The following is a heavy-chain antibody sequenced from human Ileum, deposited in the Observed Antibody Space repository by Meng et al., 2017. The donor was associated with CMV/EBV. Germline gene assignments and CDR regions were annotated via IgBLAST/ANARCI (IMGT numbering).Heavy chain of an antibody. D-gene: IGHD4/OR15-4a*01. CDR1: GFIISDYY. CDR2: ISGSSNTI. J-gene: IGHJ4*02. CDR3: GREEYGDYGGY. V-gene: IGHV3-11*01. Sequence: GESLKISCATSGFIISDYYMAWIRQAPGEGLEWISYISGSSNTIYYADSVRGRFTVSRDNAKDSVYLQMNSLRADDTAVYYCGREEYGDYGGYWGQGTLVTVSS.